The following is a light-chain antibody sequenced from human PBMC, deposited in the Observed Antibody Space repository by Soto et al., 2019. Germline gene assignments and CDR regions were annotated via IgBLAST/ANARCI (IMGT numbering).Light chain of an antibody. V-gene: IGKV1-39*01. J-gene: IGKJ2*02. CDR2: AAS. Sequence: DIQMTQSPSSLSASVGDRVTITCRASQSISTYLNWYQQKVGKAPKLLIYAASSLQSGVPSRFSGSGSGTDFTLTISSRQPEDFATYYCQQSYSTPRTFGQGTKLEIK. CDR1: QSISTY. CDR3: QQSYSTPRT.